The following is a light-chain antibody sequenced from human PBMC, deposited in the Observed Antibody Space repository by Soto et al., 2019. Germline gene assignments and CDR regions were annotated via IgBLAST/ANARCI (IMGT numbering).Light chain of an antibody. J-gene: IGKJ1*01. V-gene: IGKV1-5*01. CDR3: QQYNTYQGT. CDR2: DAS. Sequence: DIPMTQSPSTLSASVGDRVSITCRARQNIDKWLAWYQQKPQKAPKPLIFDASTLESGVPSRFSGSGSGTEFTLTISSLQPDDFATYYCQQYNTYQGTFGPGTKVDIK. CDR1: QNIDKW.